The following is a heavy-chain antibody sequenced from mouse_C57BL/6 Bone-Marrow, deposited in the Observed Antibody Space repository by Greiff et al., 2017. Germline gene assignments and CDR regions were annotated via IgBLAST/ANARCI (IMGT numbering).Heavy chain of an antibody. J-gene: IGHJ1*03. D-gene: IGHD1-1*01. V-gene: IGHV1-64*01. CDR1: GYTFTSYW. CDR3: ARRGYYYGSSYSYWYFDV. Sequence: QVQLQQPGAELVKPGASVKLSCKASGYTFTSYWMHRVKQRPGQGLEWIGMIHPNSGSTNYNEKFKSKATLTVDKSSSTAYMQLSSLTSEDSAVYYCARRGYYYGSSYSYWYFDVWGTGTTVTVSS. CDR2: IHPNSGST.